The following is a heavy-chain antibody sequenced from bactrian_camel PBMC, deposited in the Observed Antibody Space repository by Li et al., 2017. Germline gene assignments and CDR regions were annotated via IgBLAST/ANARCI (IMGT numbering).Heavy chain of an antibody. V-gene: IGHV3S6*01. Sequence: HVQLVESGGGLVQPGGSLRLSCLASGFTLSDYWMHWVRQGPGKGLERVSGISEYGSTTRYTDSVKGRFTISLDNAGNTVYLQMNNLKPEDTAMYYCAADAGTGGGWCSLSLNYPYWGRGTQVTVS. CDR3: AADAGTGGGWCSLSLNYPY. J-gene: IGHJ4*01. D-gene: IGHD1*01. CDR2: ISEYGSTT. CDR1: GFTLSDYW.